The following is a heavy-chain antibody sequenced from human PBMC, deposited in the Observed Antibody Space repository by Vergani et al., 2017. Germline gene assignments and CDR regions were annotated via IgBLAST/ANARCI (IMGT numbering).Heavy chain of an antibody. V-gene: IGHV1-46*03. Sequence: QVQVVQSGAEVKKSGASVKVSCKTSGYTFSNYYMHWVRQTPGQGLEWMGIINPSGGHTNYAQKFQGRVTMTRDTSTSTVYMWLSSLRSEYTAIYYCARGDYGILTGYRYWGQGTLVTVSA. J-gene: IGHJ4*02. CDR2: INPSGGHT. CDR3: ARGDYGILTGYRY. CDR1: GYTFSNYY. D-gene: IGHD3-9*01.